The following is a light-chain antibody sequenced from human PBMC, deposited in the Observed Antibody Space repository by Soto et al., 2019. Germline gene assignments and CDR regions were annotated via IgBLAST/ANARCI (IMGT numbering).Light chain of an antibody. CDR3: SSYTISSTWV. J-gene: IGLJ3*02. CDR2: EVS. V-gene: IGLV2-14*01. Sequence: QSALTQPASVSGSPGQSITISCTGTSSDVGGYNYVSWYQQHPGKAPKLMIYEVSNRPSGVSNRFSGSKSGNTASLTSSGLQAEDEADYYCSSYTISSTWVFGGGTKLTVL. CDR1: SSDVGGYNY.